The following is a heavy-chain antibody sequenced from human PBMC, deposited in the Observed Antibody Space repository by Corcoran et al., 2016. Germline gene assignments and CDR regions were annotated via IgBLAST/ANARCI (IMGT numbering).Heavy chain of an antibody. Sequence: QVQLQQWGAGLLKPSETLSLTCAVYGGSFSGYYWSWIRQPPGKGLEWIGEINHSGSTNYNPSLKSRVTISVDTSKNQFSLKLSSVTAADTAVYYYARVSYGDYDYWGQGTLVTVSS. D-gene: IGHD4-17*01. J-gene: IGHJ4*02. V-gene: IGHV4-34*01. CDR1: GGSFSGYY. CDR3: ARVSYGDYDY. CDR2: INHSGST.